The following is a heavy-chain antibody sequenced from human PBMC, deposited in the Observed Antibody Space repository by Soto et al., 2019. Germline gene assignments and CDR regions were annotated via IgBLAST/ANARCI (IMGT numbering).Heavy chain of an antibody. CDR1: GYTFTSYA. Sequence: QVQLVQSGAEVKKPGASVKVSCKASGYTFTSYAMHWVRQAPGQRLEWMGWINAGNGNTKYSQKFQGRVTITRDTSASTAYMELSSLRSEDTAVYYCARAPGGQQLEGGVADYWGQGTLVTVSS. CDR3: ARAPGGQQLEGGVADY. J-gene: IGHJ4*02. CDR2: INAGNGNT. D-gene: IGHD6-13*01. V-gene: IGHV1-3*01.